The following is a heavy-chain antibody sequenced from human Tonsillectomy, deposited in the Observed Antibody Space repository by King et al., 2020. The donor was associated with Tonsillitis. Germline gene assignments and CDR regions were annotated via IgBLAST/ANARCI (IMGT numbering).Heavy chain of an antibody. Sequence: VQLVESGGGVVQPGESLRLSCAASGFSFSSYGMHWVRQAPGKGLEGVAVIWHDGKNKYYVDSVKGRFTISRDNSKNTLYLKMNSLSAEDTAMYYCARDKGADDPIDYWGQGTLVTVSS. V-gene: IGHV3-33*01. CDR3: ARDKGADDPIDY. D-gene: IGHD1-1*01. J-gene: IGHJ4*02. CDR1: GFSFSSYG. CDR2: IWHDGKNK.